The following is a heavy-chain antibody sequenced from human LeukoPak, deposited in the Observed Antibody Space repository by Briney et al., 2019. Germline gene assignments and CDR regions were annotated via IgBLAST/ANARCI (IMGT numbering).Heavy chain of an antibody. CDR2: IGGRDGST. CDR1: GFTFTTFA. D-gene: IGHD1-1*01. Sequence: GGSLRLSCAASGFTFTTFAMSWVRQAPGKGLEWVSAIGGRDGSTYYADSVKGRFTISRDNAKNTLYLQMNSLRAEDTAVYYCARNWNNDYWGQGTLVTVSS. CDR3: ARNWNNDY. V-gene: IGHV3-23*01. J-gene: IGHJ4*02.